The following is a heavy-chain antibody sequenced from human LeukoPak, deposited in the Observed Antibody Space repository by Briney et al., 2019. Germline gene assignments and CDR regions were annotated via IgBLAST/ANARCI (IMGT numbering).Heavy chain of an antibody. CDR3: ARDMFYGDYSYYYGMDV. V-gene: IGHV3-66*01. J-gene: IGHJ6*02. CDR1: GFTVSSNY. Sequence: PGGSLRLSCAASGFTVSSNYMSWVRQAPGKGLEWVSVIYSGGSTYYADSVKGRFTISRDNSKNTLYLQMNSLRAEDTAVYYCARDMFYGDYSYYYGMDVWGQGTTVTVSS. D-gene: IGHD4-17*01. CDR2: IYSGGST.